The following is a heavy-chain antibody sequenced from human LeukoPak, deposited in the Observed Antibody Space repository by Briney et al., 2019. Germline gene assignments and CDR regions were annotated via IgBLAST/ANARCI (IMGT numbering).Heavy chain of an antibody. Sequence: SETLSLTCTVSGGSISSRSYYWGWIRQPPGKGLEWIGSIYYSGSTYYNPSLQSRVTISVDTSKNQFSLKLNSVTAADTAVYYCARDPPPTWFGDPDYYFDYWGQGTLVTVSS. V-gene: IGHV4-39*02. CDR2: IYYSGST. CDR3: ARDPPPTWFGDPDYYFDY. J-gene: IGHJ4*02. CDR1: GGSISSRSYY. D-gene: IGHD3-10*01.